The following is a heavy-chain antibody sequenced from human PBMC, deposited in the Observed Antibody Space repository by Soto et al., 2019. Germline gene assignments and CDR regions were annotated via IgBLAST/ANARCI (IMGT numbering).Heavy chain of an antibody. CDR2: IYYSGST. D-gene: IGHD6-13*01. CDR1: GGSITSSSYY. Sequence: PSETLSLTCTVSGGSITSSSYYWGWIRQPPGKGLEWIGSIYYSGSTYYNPSLKSRVTISVDTSKNQFSLKLISVTAADTAVYYCARLVIAAAGSYDYWGQGTLVTVSS. J-gene: IGHJ4*02. CDR3: ARLVIAAAGSYDY. V-gene: IGHV4-39*01.